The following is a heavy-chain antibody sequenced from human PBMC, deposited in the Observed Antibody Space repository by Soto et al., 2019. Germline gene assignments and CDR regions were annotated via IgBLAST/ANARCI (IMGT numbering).Heavy chain of an antibody. J-gene: IGHJ4*02. CDR3: ATTSSGNGLLWFGELLSHDPLIY. CDR2: ISAYNGNT. Sequence: GASVKVSCKASGYTCTSYGISWVRQAPGQGLEWMGGISAYNGNTNYAQKLQGRVTMTTDTSTRTAYMELRSRRSDDTAVYYCATTSSGNGLLWFGELLSHDPLIYWGQGTLVTVSS. D-gene: IGHD3-10*01. CDR1: GYTCTSYG. V-gene: IGHV1-18*01.